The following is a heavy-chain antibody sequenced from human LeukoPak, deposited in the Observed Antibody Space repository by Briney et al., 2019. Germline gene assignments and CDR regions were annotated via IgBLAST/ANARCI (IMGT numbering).Heavy chain of an antibody. Sequence: GASVKVSCKASGYTFTSYYMHWVRQAPGQGLEWMGVINPSGGSTSYAQKFQGRVTMTRDMSTSTVYMELSSLRSEDTAVYYCARGPSPYYDFWSGLQISNYYYMDVWGKGTTVTVSS. J-gene: IGHJ6*03. CDR2: INPSGGST. D-gene: IGHD3-3*01. CDR1: GYTFTSYY. CDR3: ARGPSPYYDFWSGLQISNYYYMDV. V-gene: IGHV1-46*01.